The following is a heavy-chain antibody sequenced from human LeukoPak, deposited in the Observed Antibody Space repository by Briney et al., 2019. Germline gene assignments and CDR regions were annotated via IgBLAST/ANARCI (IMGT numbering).Heavy chain of an antibody. CDR2: ISGSGGGA. CDR1: GFTFSSYA. Sequence: GGSLRLSCAASGFTFSSYAMSWVRQAPGKGLEWVSAISGSGGGAYYADSVKGRFTISRDNSKNTLYLQMNSLRAEDTAVYYCAKDKGGTFDIWGQGTMVTVSS. V-gene: IGHV3-23*01. CDR3: AKDKGGTFDI. J-gene: IGHJ3*02. D-gene: IGHD3-16*01.